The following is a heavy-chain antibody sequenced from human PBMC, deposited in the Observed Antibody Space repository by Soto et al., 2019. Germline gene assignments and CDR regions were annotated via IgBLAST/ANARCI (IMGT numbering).Heavy chain of an antibody. CDR2: ISAYNGNT. CDR3: ARDPRIVGAKNNWFDP. Sequence: QVQLVQSGAEVKKPGASVKVSCKASGYTFTSYGISWVRQAPGQGLEWMGWISAYNGNTNYAQKLQGRVTMTTDTSTSKAYMALRSLRSDDTAVYYCARDPRIVGAKNNWFDPWGQGTLVTVSS. D-gene: IGHD1-26*01. CDR1: GYTFTSYG. J-gene: IGHJ5*02. V-gene: IGHV1-18*04.